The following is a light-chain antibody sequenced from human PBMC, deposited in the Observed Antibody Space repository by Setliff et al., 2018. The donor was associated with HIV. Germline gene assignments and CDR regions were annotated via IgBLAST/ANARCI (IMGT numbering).Light chain of an antibody. CDR2: GNN. V-gene: IGLV1-40*01. J-gene: IGLJ3*02. Sequence: QSALTQPPSVSGAPGQRVTISCTGGSPNIGAGYDVHWYQQLPGTAPKLLIYGNNNRPSGVPDRFSGSKSGTSTSLAIAGLQADDEADFYCQSYDSSLSALVFGGGTKVTV. CDR3: QSYDSSLSALV. CDR1: SPNIGAGYD.